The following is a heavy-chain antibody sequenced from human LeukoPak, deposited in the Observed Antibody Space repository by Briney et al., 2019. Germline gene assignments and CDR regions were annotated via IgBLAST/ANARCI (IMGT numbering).Heavy chain of an antibody. CDR1: GFNFRTYG. D-gene: IGHD3-16*01. CDR3: AKLQWGRHDAFDI. J-gene: IGHJ3*02. V-gene: IGHV3-23*01. CDR2: ISASGEST. Sequence: GGSLRLSCAASGFNFRTYGMGWVRQAAGKGLEWLSGISASGESTYYADSVKGRFTISRGNSKNTLYLQMNSLRPEDTAVYYCAKLQWGRHDAFDIWGQGIMVTVSS.